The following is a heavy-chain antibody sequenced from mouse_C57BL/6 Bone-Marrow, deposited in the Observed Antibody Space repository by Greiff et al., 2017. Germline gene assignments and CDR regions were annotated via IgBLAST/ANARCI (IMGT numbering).Heavy chain of an antibody. CDR1: GFTFSSYA. V-gene: IGHV5-9-1*02. CDR3: TREGDYYYGTWYFDV. Sequence: EVKLVESGEGLVKPGGSLKLSCAASGFTFSSYAMSWVRQTPEKRLEWVAYISSGGDYIYYADTVKGRFTISRDNARNTLYLQMSSLKSEDTAMYYCTREGDYYYGTWYFDVWGTGTTVTVSS. CDR2: ISSGGDYI. J-gene: IGHJ1*03. D-gene: IGHD1-1*01.